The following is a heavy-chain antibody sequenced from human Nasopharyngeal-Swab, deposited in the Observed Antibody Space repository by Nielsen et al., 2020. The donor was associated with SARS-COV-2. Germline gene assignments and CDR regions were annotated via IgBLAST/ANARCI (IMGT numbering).Heavy chain of an antibody. Sequence: GESLKISCAASGFTFSSYAMHWVRQAPGKGLEYVSAISSNGGSTYYANSVKGRFTISRDNSKNTLYLQMGSLRAEDMAVYYCARGEIVVVPAANVEYYYGMDVWGQGTTVTVSS. CDR1: GFTFSSYA. D-gene: IGHD2-2*01. V-gene: IGHV3-64*01. CDR3: ARGEIVVVPAANVEYYYGMDV. CDR2: ISSNGGST. J-gene: IGHJ6*02.